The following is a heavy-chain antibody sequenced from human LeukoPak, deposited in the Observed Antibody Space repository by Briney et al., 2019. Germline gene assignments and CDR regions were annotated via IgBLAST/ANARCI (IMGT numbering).Heavy chain of an antibody. D-gene: IGHD6-13*01. Sequence: GGSLSLSCAASGFTFSSYAMHWVSQAPGKGLEWVAVISYDGSNKYYADSVKGRFTISRDNSKNTLHLQMNSLRAEDTAVYYCARGEAAAAPGYFQHWGQGTLVTVSS. CDR3: ARGEAAAAPGYFQH. CDR1: GFTFSSYA. J-gene: IGHJ1*01. V-gene: IGHV3-30-3*01. CDR2: ISYDGSNK.